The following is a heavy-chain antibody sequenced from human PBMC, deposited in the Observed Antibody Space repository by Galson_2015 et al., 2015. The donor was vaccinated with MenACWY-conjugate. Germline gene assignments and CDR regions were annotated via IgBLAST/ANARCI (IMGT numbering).Heavy chain of an antibody. CDR2: INPNSGGT. D-gene: IGHD2-15*01. V-gene: IGHV1-2*04. CDR1: GYTFTSYG. Sequence: SVKVSCKASGYTFTSYGISWVRQAPGQGLEWMGWINPNSGGTNYAQKFQGWVTMTRDTSISTAYMELSRLRSDDTAVYYCARGGDIVVVVAATSFDYWGQGTLVTVSS. J-gene: IGHJ4*02. CDR3: ARGGDIVVVVAATSFDY.